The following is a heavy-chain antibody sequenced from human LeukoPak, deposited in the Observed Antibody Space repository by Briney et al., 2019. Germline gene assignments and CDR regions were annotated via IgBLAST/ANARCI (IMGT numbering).Heavy chain of an antibody. D-gene: IGHD5-18*01. J-gene: IGHJ6*03. Sequence: PSETLSLTCAVYGGSFSGYYWSWIRQPPGKGLEWIGEINHSGSTNYNPSLKSRVTISVDTSKNQFSLKLSSVTAADTAVYYCARVLWDTAMALVYYYYYYMDVWGKGTTVTVSS. CDR1: GGSFSGYY. V-gene: IGHV4-34*01. CDR3: ARVLWDTAMALVYYYYYYMDV. CDR2: INHSGST.